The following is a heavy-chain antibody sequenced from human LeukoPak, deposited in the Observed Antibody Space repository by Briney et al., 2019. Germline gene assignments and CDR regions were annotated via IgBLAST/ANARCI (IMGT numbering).Heavy chain of an antibody. D-gene: IGHD6-13*01. J-gene: IGHJ3*02. V-gene: IGHV3-21*01. CDR1: GFTFSSYY. CDR3: ARGGAAAGIDAFDI. CDR2: ISSSSSYI. Sequence: PGGSLRLSCAGSGFTFSSYYMNWVRQAPGKGLEWVSSISSSSSYIYYADSVKGRFTISRDNAKNSLYLQMISLRAEDTAVYYCARGGAAAGIDAFDIWGHGTMVTVSS.